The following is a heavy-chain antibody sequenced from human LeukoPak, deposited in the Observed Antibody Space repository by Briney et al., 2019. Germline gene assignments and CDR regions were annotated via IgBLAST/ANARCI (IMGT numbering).Heavy chain of an antibody. D-gene: IGHD1-26*01. V-gene: IGHV3-30*18. J-gene: IGHJ3*02. CDR3: AKPRDSIVGTTTPTRLATLDI. CDR2: ISNDGSK. Sequence: PGGSLRLSCAASGFTFSSYGMHWVRQAPGKGLEWVAVISNDGSKYYADPVKGRFTISRDNPNNTLYLQMNNLRAEDTAVYYCAKPRDSIVGTTTPTRLATLDIWGQGTMVTVSS. CDR1: GFTFSSYG.